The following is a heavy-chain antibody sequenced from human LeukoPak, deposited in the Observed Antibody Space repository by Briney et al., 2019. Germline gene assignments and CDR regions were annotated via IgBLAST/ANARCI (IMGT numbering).Heavy chain of an antibody. V-gene: IGHV1-69*05. CDR2: IIPIFGTA. J-gene: IGHJ5*02. D-gene: IGHD2-2*01. Sequence: ASVKVSCKASGGTFSSYAISWVRQAPGQGLEWMGGIIPIFGTANYAQKFQGRVTITTDESTSTAYMELSRLRSDDTAVYYCARGGTSSPSNWFDPWGQGTLVTVSS. CDR1: GGTFSSYA. CDR3: ARGGTSSPSNWFDP.